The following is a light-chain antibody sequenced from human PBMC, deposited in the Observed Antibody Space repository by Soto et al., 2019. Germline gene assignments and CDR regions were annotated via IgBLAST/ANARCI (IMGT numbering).Light chain of an antibody. CDR1: KNDIGVYDF. Sequence: QSALAQPPSASGSPGQSVTISCTGTKNDIGVYDFVSWYQHHPGKAPRLIIYEVVQRPSGVPGRFSGSKSGHTASLTVSGLQAADEADYFCKSYAASNTYVFGSGTKVTVL. V-gene: IGLV2-8*01. CDR3: KSYAASNTYV. CDR2: EVV. J-gene: IGLJ1*01.